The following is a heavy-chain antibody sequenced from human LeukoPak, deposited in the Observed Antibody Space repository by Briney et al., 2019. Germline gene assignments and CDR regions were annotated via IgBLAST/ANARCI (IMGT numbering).Heavy chain of an antibody. CDR1: GGSFSGYY. V-gene: IGHV4-34*01. Sequence: PSETLSLTCAVYGGSFSGYYWSWIRQPPGKGLEWIGEINHSGSTNYNPSLKSRVTISVDTSKNQFSLKLSSVTAADTAVHYCASQIVVVPAAMGGWFDPWGHGTLVTVSS. CDR3: ASQIVVVPAAMGGWFDP. J-gene: IGHJ5*02. D-gene: IGHD2-2*01. CDR2: INHSGST.